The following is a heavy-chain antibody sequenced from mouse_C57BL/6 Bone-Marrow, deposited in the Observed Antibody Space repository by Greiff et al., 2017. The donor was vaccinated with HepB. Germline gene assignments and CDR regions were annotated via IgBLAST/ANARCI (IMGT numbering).Heavy chain of an antibody. CDR1: GFTFSSYA. CDR3: ASAMDY. V-gene: IGHV5-4*03. CDR2: ISDGGSYT. J-gene: IGHJ4*01. Sequence: EVKLQESGGGLVKPGGSLKLSCAASGFTFSSYAMSWVRQTPEKRLEWVATISDGGSYTYYPDNVKGRFTISRDNAKNNLYLQMSHLKSEDTAMYYCASAMDYWGQGTSVTVSS.